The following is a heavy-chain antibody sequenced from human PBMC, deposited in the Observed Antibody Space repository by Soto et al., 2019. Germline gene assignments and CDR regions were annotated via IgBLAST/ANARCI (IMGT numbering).Heavy chain of an antibody. CDR1: GYSLSTYW. J-gene: IGHJ4*02. V-gene: IGHV5-51*01. CDR2: IYPGDSDT. CDR3: ARSSSSWDHFDY. Sequence: GESLKISCKSSGYSLSTYWIGWVRQMPGKGLEWMGIIYPGDSDTRYSPSFQGQVTISADKSISTAYLQWSSLKASDTAMYYCARSSSSWDHFDYWGQGTQVTGSS. D-gene: IGHD6-13*01.